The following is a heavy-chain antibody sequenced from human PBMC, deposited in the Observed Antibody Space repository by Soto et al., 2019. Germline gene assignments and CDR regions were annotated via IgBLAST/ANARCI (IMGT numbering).Heavy chain of an antibody. D-gene: IGHD3-22*01. Sequence: EVQLVPSGAEVKKPGESLKISCKGSGYSFTSYWIGWVRQLPGKGLEWMGIIYPGDSDTRYSPSFQGQVTISADKSISTAYLQWSSLKASDTAMYYCARVVEYYYDSSGDRDAFDIWGQGTMVTVSS. CDR2: IYPGDSDT. CDR1: GYSFTSYW. CDR3: ARVVEYYYDSSGDRDAFDI. J-gene: IGHJ3*02. V-gene: IGHV5-51*03.